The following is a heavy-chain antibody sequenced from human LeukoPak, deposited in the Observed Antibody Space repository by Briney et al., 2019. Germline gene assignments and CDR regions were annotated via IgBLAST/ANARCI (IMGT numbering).Heavy chain of an antibody. J-gene: IGHJ3*02. Sequence: SETLSLTCAVSGGSISSSNWWSWVRQPPGKGLEWIGEIYHSGNTNYNPSLKSRVTISVDKSKNQFSLKLSSVTAADTAVYYCARTLRRILGYFDWLLRNDAFDIWGQGTMVTVSS. CDR1: GGSISSSNW. CDR3: ARTLRRILGYFDWLLRNDAFDI. V-gene: IGHV4-4*02. CDR2: IYHSGNT. D-gene: IGHD3-9*01.